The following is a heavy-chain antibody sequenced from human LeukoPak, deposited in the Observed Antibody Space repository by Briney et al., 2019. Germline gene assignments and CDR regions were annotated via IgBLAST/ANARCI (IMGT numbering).Heavy chain of an antibody. J-gene: IGHJ4*02. D-gene: IGHD3-22*01. Sequence: GGSLRLSCAASGFTFSSYSMNWVRQAPGKGLEWVSSISSSSSYIYYADSVKGRFTISRDNAKNSLYLQMNSLRAEDTAVYYCARDLDYYDSSGYDYWGQGTLITVSS. CDR1: GFTFSSYS. CDR3: ARDLDYYDSSGYDY. CDR2: ISSSSSYI. V-gene: IGHV3-21*01.